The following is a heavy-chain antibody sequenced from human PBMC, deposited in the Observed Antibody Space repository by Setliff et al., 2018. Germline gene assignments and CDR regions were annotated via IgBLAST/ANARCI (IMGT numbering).Heavy chain of an antibody. CDR1: GNTFTGYY. D-gene: IGHD5-12*01. CDR2: INPNSGDT. V-gene: IGHV1-2*02. Sequence: ASVKVSCKASGNTFTGYYIHWLRQAPGQGLEWMGCINPNSGDTTFAQKFQGRFTISRDNAKNSLYLQMNNLRAEDTALYYCVRAFWTYSDHASLACFDYWGQGALVTVSS. J-gene: IGHJ4*02. CDR3: VRAFWTYSDHASLACFDY.